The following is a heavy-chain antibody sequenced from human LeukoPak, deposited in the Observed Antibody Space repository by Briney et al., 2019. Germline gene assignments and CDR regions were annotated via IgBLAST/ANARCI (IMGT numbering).Heavy chain of an antibody. J-gene: IGHJ4*02. V-gene: IGHV4-34*01. CDR3: SRRGHVVAPN. Sequence: SETLSLTCAVYGGSFSGYYWSWIRQPPGKGLEWIGEINHSGSTNYNPSLKSRVTISVDTSKNQFSLKLCSVTAADTALYFCSRRGHVVAPNWGQGTLVTVSS. CDR1: GGSFSGYY. CDR2: INHSGST. D-gene: IGHD2-15*01.